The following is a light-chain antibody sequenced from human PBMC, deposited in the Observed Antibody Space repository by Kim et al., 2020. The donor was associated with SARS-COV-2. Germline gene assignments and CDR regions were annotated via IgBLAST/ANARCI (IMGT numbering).Light chain of an antibody. CDR2: GAA. J-gene: IGKJ4*01. V-gene: IGKV3-15*01. CDR3: QQSIT. CDR1: QSISRS. Sequence: ATLSVSPGESVTLACRASQSISRSLAWYQQKPGQAPRLLIYGAASRPADVPGRFSGGGSGTQFTLTINSLQSDDFAVYYCQQSITFGGGTKVDIK.